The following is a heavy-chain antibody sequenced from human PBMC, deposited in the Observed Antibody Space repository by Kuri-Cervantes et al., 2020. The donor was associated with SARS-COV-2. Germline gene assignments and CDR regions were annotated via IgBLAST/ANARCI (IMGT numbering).Heavy chain of an antibody. Sequence: LSLTCAASGFTFSSYSMNWVRQAPGKGLEWVSSISSSSSYIYYADSVKGRFTISRDNAKNSLYLQMNSLRAEDTAVYYCARGISYSGYDLDCWGQGTLVTVSS. CDR3: ARGISYSGYDLDC. CDR1: GFTFSSYS. J-gene: IGHJ4*02. V-gene: IGHV3-21*01. D-gene: IGHD5-12*01. CDR2: ISSSSSYI.